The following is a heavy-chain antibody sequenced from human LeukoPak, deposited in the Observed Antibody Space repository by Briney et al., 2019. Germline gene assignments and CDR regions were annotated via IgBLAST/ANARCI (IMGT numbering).Heavy chain of an antibody. J-gene: IGHJ5*02. D-gene: IGHD2-8*01. Sequence: SETLSLTCAVYGGSFSGYYWSWIRQPPGKGLEWIGEINHSGSTNYNPSLKSRVTISVDTSKNQFSLKLSSVTAADTAVYYCARVEGYCTNGVGYTPWFDPWGQGTLVTVSS. CDR3: ARVEGYCTNGVGYTPWFDP. CDR1: GGSFSGYY. V-gene: IGHV4-34*01. CDR2: INHSGST.